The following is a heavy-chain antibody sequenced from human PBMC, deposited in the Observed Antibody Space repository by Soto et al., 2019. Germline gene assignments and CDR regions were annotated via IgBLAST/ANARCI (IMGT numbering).Heavy chain of an antibody. D-gene: IGHD6-19*01. Sequence: QVQLQQWGAGLLKPSETLSLTCAVYGGSFSGYYWSWIRQPPGKGLEWIGEINHSGSTNYNPSLKIRVTISVDTSKNQFSLKLSSVTAADTAVYYCARCRPEIAVAGHYFDYWGQGTLVTVSS. CDR2: INHSGST. CDR1: GGSFSGYY. J-gene: IGHJ4*02. V-gene: IGHV4-34*01. CDR3: ARCRPEIAVAGHYFDY.